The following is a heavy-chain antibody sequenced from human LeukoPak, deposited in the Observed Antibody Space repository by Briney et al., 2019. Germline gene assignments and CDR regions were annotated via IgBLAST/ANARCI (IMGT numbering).Heavy chain of an antibody. Sequence: GNSLRLSCAASGFTVSTSVMHWVRQAPGKGLDWAAIISFDGTTKYYADSVKGRFTISRDNSKNTLYLQMNSLRAEDTAVYYCASVMTTSDFDYWGQGTLVTVSS. J-gene: IGHJ4*02. CDR1: GFTVSTSV. CDR3: ASVMTTSDFDY. CDR2: ISFDGTTK. D-gene: IGHD4-17*01. V-gene: IGHV3-30*03.